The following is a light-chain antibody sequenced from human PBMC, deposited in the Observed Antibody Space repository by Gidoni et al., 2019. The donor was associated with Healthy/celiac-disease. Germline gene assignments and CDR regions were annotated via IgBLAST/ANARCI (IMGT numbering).Light chain of an antibody. J-gene: IGKJ4*01. CDR2: DAS. V-gene: IGKV3-11*01. CDR3: QQRSNWPRIT. Sequence: EIVLTQSPATLPLSPGERATLSCRASQSVSSYLAWYQQKPGQAPRLLIYDASNRATGIPARFSGSGSGTDFTLTISSPEPEDFAVYYCQQRSNWPRITFGGGTKVEIK. CDR1: QSVSSY.